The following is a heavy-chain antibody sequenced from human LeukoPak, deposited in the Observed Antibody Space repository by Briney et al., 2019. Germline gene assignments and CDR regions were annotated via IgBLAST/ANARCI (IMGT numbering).Heavy chain of an antibody. J-gene: IGHJ4*02. V-gene: IGHV3-7*05. CDR2: INRDGSEK. D-gene: IGHD5-12*01. Sequence: PGGSLRLSCAASGLTFNTYWMTWVRRAPGKGLEWVANINRDGSEKNYVDSVRGRFTISRDNTKNSLYLQMNSLTVEDTAVYYCGRGPGYRSDYWGQGTLVTVSS. CDR1: GLTFNTYW. CDR3: GRGPGYRSDY.